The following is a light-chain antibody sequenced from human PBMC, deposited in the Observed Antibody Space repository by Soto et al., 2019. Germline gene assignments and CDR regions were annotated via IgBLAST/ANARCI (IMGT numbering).Light chain of an antibody. Sequence: EIVLTQSPGTLSLSQGERATLSCRASQSVSSSYLALYQQKPGQAPRLLIYGASSRATGIPDRFSGSGSGTDFTLTISRLEPEDFAVYYCQQYGNLITFGQGTRLEIK. CDR1: QSVSSSY. CDR3: QQYGNLIT. CDR2: GAS. V-gene: IGKV3-20*01. J-gene: IGKJ5*01.